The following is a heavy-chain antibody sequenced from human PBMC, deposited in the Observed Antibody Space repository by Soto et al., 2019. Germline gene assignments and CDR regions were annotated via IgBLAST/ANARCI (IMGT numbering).Heavy chain of an antibody. CDR1: GFTFSSYS. V-gene: IGHV3-48*02. CDR2: ISSSSSTI. CDR3: ARDLLGYGYHWYFDL. Sequence: VQLVESGGGLVQPGGSLRLSCAASGFTFSSYSMNWVRQAPGKGLEWVSYISSSSSTIYYADSVKGRFTISRDNAKNSLYLQMNSLRDEDTAVYYCARDLLGYGYHWYFDLWGRGTLVTVSS. J-gene: IGHJ2*01. D-gene: IGHD5-18*01.